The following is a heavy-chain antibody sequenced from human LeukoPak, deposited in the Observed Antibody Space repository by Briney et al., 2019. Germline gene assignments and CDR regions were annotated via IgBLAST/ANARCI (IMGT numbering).Heavy chain of an antibody. J-gene: IGHJ4*02. Sequence: SETLSLTCTVSGGSISSGSYYWGWIRQPPGKGLEWIGSIYHSGSTYYNPSLKSRVTISVDTSKNQFSLKLSSVTAADTAVYYCARDGWGSYFDYWGQGTLVTVSS. CDR2: IYHSGST. V-gene: IGHV4-39*07. CDR1: GGSISSGSYY. CDR3: ARDGWGSYFDY. D-gene: IGHD3-16*01.